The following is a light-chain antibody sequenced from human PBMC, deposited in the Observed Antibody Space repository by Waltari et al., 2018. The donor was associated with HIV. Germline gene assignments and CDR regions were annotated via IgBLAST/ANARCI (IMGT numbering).Light chain of an antibody. J-gene: IGLJ2*01. CDR2: KDD. CDR1: LLARKY. CDR3: YSATDDIQV. V-gene: IGLV3-27*01. Sequence: SYELTQPSSVSVSPGHTARITCSGDLLARKYIRWFQHKPGQAPLLIIYKDDVRPEGIPERFSGSSSGTTVTLTITGAQADDEADYYCYSATDDIQVFGGGTRLSVL.